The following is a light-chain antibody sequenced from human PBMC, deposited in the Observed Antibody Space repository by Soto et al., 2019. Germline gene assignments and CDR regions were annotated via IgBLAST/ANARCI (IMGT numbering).Light chain of an antibody. Sequence: DIQLTQSPSFLSASVGDRVTITCRASQGISSYLAWYQRKPGKAPKLLIYSASTLQSGVPSRFSGSGSGTEFTLTISSPQPEDFAIYYCQQFNSYPITFGQGTRLEIK. V-gene: IGKV1-9*01. CDR3: QQFNSYPIT. J-gene: IGKJ5*01. CDR2: SAS. CDR1: QGISSY.